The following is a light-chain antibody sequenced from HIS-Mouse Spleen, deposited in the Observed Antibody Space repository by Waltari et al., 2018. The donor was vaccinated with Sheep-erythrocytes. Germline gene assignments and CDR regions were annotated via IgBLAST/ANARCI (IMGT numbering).Light chain of an antibody. V-gene: IGKV4-1*01. Sequence: DIVMTQSPDSLAVSLGERAIINCKSSQSVLYSSNNKNYLAWYQQKPGQPPKLLIYWASTRESGVPDRFSGSGSGTDFTLTISSLQAEDVAVYYCQQYYSTPLTFGGGTK. CDR2: WAS. CDR1: QSVLYSSNNKNY. CDR3: QQYYSTPLT. J-gene: IGKJ4*01.